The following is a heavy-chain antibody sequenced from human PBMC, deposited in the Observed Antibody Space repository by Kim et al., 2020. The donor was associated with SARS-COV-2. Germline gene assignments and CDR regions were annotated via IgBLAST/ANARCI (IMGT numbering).Heavy chain of an antibody. V-gene: IGHV5-51*01. Sequence: YSPSFQGQVTTSADKSISTAYLQWSSLKASDTAMYYCARQDTAMVRAFDYWGQGTLVTVSS. J-gene: IGHJ4*02. CDR3: ARQDTAMVRAFDY. D-gene: IGHD5-18*01.